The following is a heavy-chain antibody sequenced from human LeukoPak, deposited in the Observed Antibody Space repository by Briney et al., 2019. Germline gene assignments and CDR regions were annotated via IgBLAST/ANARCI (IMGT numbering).Heavy chain of an antibody. J-gene: IGHJ4*02. CDR1: GLTFSNAW. V-gene: IGHV3-15*01. CDR2: IKSKTDGGTT. CDR3: ATYSSGWY. D-gene: IGHD6-19*01. Sequence: GGSPGLVCAANGLTFSNAWLTWVRPAQGQGLEWVGRIKSKTDGGTTDYAAPVKGRFTISRDDSKNTLYLQMNSLKTEDTAVYYCATYSSGWYWGQGTLVTVSS.